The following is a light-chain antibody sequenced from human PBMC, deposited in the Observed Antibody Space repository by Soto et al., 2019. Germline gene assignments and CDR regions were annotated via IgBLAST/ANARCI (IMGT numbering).Light chain of an antibody. CDR2: EVV. J-gene: IGLJ1*01. V-gene: IGLV2-8*01. Sequence: QSALTQPPSASGSPGQSVTISCTGTKNDIGVYDFVSWYQHHPGEAPRLIIYEVVQRPSGVPDRFSGSKSGNTASLTVSGLQVADEADYFCKSYAGSNTYVFGSGTKVTVL. CDR1: KNDIGVYDF. CDR3: KSYAGSNTYV.